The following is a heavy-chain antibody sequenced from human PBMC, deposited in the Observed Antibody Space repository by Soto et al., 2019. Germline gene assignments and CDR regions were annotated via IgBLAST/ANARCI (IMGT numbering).Heavy chain of an antibody. CDR3: AKAGWIQLWPGVDY. Sequence: EVQLLESGGGLVQPGGSLRLSCAASGFTFSSYAMSWVRQAPGKGLEWVSAISGSGGSTYYAASVKGRFTISRDNSKNTLYLQMNSLRAEDTAVYYCAKAGWIQLWPGVDYWGQGTLVTVSS. D-gene: IGHD5-18*01. J-gene: IGHJ4*02. CDR1: GFTFSSYA. V-gene: IGHV3-23*01. CDR2: ISGSGGST.